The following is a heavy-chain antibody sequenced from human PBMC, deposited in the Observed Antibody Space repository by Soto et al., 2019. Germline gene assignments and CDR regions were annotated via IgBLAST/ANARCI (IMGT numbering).Heavy chain of an antibody. V-gene: IGHV4-39*01. Sequence: KPSETLSLTCTVSGGSISSSSYYWVWIRQPPGKGLEWIGSIYYSGTTYYNPSLKSRLTISVDTSRNQFSLKVTSVTAADMAVYYCARHATLGATLEDWFDPWGQGTLVTVSS. CDR3: ARHATLGATLEDWFDP. CDR2: IYYSGTT. D-gene: IGHD1-26*01. J-gene: IGHJ5*02. CDR1: GGSISSSSYY.